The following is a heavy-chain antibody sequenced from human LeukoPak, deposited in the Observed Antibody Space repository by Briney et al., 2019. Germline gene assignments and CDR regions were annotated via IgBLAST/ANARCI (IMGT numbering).Heavy chain of an antibody. Sequence: GGSLRLSCAASGFTFSSYAMSWVRQAPGKGLEWVSAISGSGGSTYYADSVKGRFTISRDNSKNTLYLQMNSLRAEDTAVHYCATSMGDYYYYYMDVWGKGTTVTVSS. CDR2: ISGSGGST. V-gene: IGHV3-23*01. CDR3: ATSMGDYYYYYMDV. CDR1: GFTFSSYA. J-gene: IGHJ6*03. D-gene: IGHD2/OR15-2a*01.